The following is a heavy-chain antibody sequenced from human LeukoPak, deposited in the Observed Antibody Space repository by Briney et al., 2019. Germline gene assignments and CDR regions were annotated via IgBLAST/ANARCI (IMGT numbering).Heavy chain of an antibody. J-gene: IGHJ4*02. Sequence: PSETLSLTCTVSGGSISSYYWSWIRQPPGKGLEWIGYIYYSGSTNYNPSLKSRLTISVDTSKNQFSLKLSSVTAADTAVYYCARGQWSYYLDYWGQGTLVTVSS. CDR1: GGSISSYY. V-gene: IGHV4-59*01. CDR2: IYYSGST. CDR3: ARGQWSYYLDY. D-gene: IGHD1-26*01.